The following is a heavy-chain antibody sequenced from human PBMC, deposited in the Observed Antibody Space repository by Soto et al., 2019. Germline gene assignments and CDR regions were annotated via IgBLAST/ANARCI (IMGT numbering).Heavy chain of an antibody. J-gene: IGHJ4*02. CDR1: GSTFSSYA. CDR2: ISYDGTNK. V-gene: IGHV3-30*03. Sequence: GGSLRLSCAASGSTFSSYAMHWVRQAPGKGLEWVAVISYDGTNKYYADSVKGRFTISRDNSKNTLYLQMNSLRAEDTAVYHCAYSSSSTYADYWGQGTLVTVSS. D-gene: IGHD6-6*01. CDR3: AYSSSSTYADY.